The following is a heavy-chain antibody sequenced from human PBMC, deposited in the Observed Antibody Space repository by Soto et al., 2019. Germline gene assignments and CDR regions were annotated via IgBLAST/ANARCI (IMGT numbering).Heavy chain of an antibody. CDR3: TADSYTTMIVVGFDY. CDR1: VLAVSKAW. CDR2: IKSKAHGGTT. Sequence: GGAPRRSCASFVLAVSKAWIKRVRQDKGKGLEWVGRIKSKAHGGTTDFAAPVRGRFAITRDDSRNMVYMQMNSLNTEDTAVYYCTADSYTTMIVVGFDYWGQGTLVTGSS. V-gene: IGHV3-15*07. J-gene: IGHJ4*01. D-gene: IGHD3-22*01.